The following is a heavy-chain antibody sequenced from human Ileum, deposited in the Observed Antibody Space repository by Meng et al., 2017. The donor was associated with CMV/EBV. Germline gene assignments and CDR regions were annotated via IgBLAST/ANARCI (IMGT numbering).Heavy chain of an antibody. V-gene: IGHV1-2*02. CDR2: INPNSGGT. CDR1: GYTFTGYY. Sequence: ASVKVSCKASGYTFTGYYMHWVRQAPGQGLEWMGWINPNSGGTNYAQNFQGRVTMTRDTSISTAYMELSRLRADDTAVYYGARDYCSSTSCFPRPHYGMDVWGQGTTVTVSS. J-gene: IGHJ6*02. D-gene: IGHD2-2*01. CDR3: ARDYCSSTSCFPRPHYGMDV.